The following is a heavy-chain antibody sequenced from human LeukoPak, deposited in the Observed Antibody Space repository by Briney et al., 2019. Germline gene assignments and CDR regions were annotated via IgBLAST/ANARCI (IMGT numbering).Heavy chain of an antibody. Sequence: EASVKVSCKASGYTFTDYYMHWVRQAPGQGLEWMGGIIPFFGRADYAQKFQGRVTITADKSTSTAYMDLTSLKSEDTAVYYCARDNNDYVWGSYRYGFDPWGQGTLVTVSS. CDR1: GYTFTDYY. V-gene: IGHV1-69*06. D-gene: IGHD3-16*02. J-gene: IGHJ5*02. CDR3: ARDNNDYVWGSYRYGFDP. CDR2: IIPFFGRA.